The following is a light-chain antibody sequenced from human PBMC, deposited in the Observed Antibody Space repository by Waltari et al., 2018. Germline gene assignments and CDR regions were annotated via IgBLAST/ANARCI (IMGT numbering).Light chain of an antibody. Sequence: EIVLTQSPGTLSLSPGERATLSCRASQSVTSNYLAWYQQKPGQPPSLLISGASTRATGIPDRFSGSGSVTDFTLTISSVEPEDFAVYYCQRYGSSPLVSFGPGTKVDIK. CDR1: QSVTSNY. CDR2: GAS. J-gene: IGKJ3*01. V-gene: IGKV3-20*01. CDR3: QRYGSSPLVS.